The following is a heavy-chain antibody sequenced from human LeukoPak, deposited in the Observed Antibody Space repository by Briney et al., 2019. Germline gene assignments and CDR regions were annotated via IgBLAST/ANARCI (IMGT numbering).Heavy chain of an antibody. CDR3: ARDFLEDTK. V-gene: IGHV3-48*01. CDR2: ISSNTRVI. J-gene: IGHJ4*02. D-gene: IGHD2-15*01. Sequence: PGGSLRLSCAASGFTFSSYNMNWVRQAPGKGLEWVSYISSNTRVIHYADSVKGRFTISRDNGKNSLYLQMNSLRAEETAVYYCARDFLEDTKWGQGTLVTVS. CDR1: GFTFSSYN.